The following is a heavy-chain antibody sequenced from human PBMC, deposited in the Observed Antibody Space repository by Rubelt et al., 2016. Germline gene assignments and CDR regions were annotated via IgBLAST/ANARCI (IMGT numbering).Heavy chain of an antibody. CDR2: ISGSGGST. D-gene: IGHD3-22*01. J-gene: IGHJ4*02. CDR1: GFTFSSYA. CDR3: ANSVAYYYDSSGYYY. Sequence: EVQLLESGGGLVQPGGSLRLSCAASGFTFSSYAMSWVRQAPGKGLEWVSAISGSGGSTYYADSVKGRFTISRDNSKNTLDLQMNSLRAEDTAVYYCANSVAYYYDSSGYYYWGQGTLVTVSS. V-gene: IGHV3-23*01.